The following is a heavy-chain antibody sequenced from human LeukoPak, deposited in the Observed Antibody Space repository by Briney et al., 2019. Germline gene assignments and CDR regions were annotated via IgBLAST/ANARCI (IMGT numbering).Heavy chain of an antibody. CDR3: ARGPGSYDFDY. Sequence: PSETLSLTCSVSGGSISFYYWSWIRQPPGKGLEWIGHIYKSGSTNYNPSLKTRVHISVDTSKHQVSLKLISVIAADTALYYCARGPGSYDFDYWGQGTLVTVSS. CDR2: IYKSGST. CDR1: GGSISFYY. V-gene: IGHV4-59*01. J-gene: IGHJ4*02. D-gene: IGHD1-26*01.